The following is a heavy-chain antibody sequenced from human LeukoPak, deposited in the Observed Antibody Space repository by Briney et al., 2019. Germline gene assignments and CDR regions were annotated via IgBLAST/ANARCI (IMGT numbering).Heavy chain of an antibody. V-gene: IGHV3-7*01. CDR2: IKNDGTVK. J-gene: IGHJ4*02. Sequence: GGSLTLSCAASGFTFSYHWMTWVRQAPGKGLEWVANIKNDGTVKNYVDSVKGRFTISRDNAKNSLYLQMNSLRAEDTGVYYCAKASYSKGDYWGKGVLVPVSS. D-gene: IGHD5-18*01. CDR1: GFTFSYHW. CDR3: AKASYSKGDY.